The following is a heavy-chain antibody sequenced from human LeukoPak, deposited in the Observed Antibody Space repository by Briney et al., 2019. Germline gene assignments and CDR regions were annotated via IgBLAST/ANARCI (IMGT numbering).Heavy chain of an antibody. CDR2: FDPEDGET. CDR3: ATDKGHDFWSPEGFDP. D-gene: IGHD3-3*01. CDR1: GYTLTELS. J-gene: IGHJ5*02. Sequence: GASVTVSFKVSGYTLTELSMHWVRQAPGKGLEWMGGFDPEDGETIYAQKFQGRVTMTEDTSTDTAYMELSSLRSEDTAVYYCATDKGHDFWSPEGFDPWGQGTLVTVSS. V-gene: IGHV1-24*01.